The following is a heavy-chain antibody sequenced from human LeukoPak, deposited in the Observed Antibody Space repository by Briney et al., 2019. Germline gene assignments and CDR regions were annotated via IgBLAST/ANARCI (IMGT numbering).Heavy chain of an antibody. D-gene: IGHD3-22*01. V-gene: IGHV1-18*01. Sequence: ASVKVSCKASGYTFTSYGISWVRQAPGQGLEWMGWISAYNGNTNYAQKLQGRVTMTTDTSTSTAYMELRSLRSDDTAVYYCARNKYYYDSSGYYYVAFDIWGQGTMVTVSS. CDR3: ARNKYYYDSSGYYYVAFDI. CDR1: GYTFTSYG. J-gene: IGHJ3*02. CDR2: ISAYNGNT.